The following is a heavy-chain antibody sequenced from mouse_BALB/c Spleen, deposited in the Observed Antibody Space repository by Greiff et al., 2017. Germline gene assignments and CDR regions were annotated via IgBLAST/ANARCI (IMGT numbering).Heavy chain of an antibody. CDR2: IDPANGNT. D-gene: IGHD2-4*01. Sequence: EVKLEESGAELVKPGASVKLSCTASGFNIKDTYMHWVKQRPEQGLEWIGRIDPANGNTKYDPKFQGKATITADTSSNTAYLQLSSLTSEDTAVYYCARDDYDRGYYAMDYWGQGTSVTVSS. CDR1: GFNIKDTY. J-gene: IGHJ4*01. CDR3: ARDDYDRGYYAMDY. V-gene: IGHV14-3*02.